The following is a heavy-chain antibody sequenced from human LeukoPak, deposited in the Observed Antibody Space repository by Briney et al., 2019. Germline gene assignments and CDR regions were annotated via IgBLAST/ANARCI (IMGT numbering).Heavy chain of an antibody. V-gene: IGHV1-69*10. CDR2: IIPILGIA. D-gene: IGHD1-14*01. CDR1: GGTFSSYA. J-gene: IGHJ4*02. Sequence: VKVSCKASGGTFSSYAISWVRQAPGQGLEWMGRIIPILGIANYAQKFQGRVTMTEDTSTDTAYMELSSLRSEDTAVYYCATAFAGNLVDYWGQGTLVTVSS. CDR3: ATAFAGNLVDY.